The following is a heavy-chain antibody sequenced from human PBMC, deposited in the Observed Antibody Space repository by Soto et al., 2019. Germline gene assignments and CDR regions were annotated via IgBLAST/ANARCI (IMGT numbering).Heavy chain of an antibody. V-gene: IGHV4-39*01. D-gene: IGHD6-13*01. CDR2: IYYSGST. Sequence: SKTQSPPSTGAAGSTSSSRYYGGWVRQHPGKGLEWIGSIYYSGSTYYNPSLKSRVTISVDTSKNQFSLKLSSVTAADTAVYYCARLMGARSVAAANGMDVWGQGTTVTVS. J-gene: IGHJ6*02. CDR1: AGSTSSSRYY. CDR3: ARLMGARSVAAANGMDV.